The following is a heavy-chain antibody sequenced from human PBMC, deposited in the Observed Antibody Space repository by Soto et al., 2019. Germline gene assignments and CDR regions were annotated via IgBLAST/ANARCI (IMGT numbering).Heavy chain of an antibody. CDR3: ARSIAVAGTYYYGMDV. CDR2: ISAYNGNA. Sequence: QVQLVQSGAEVKKPGASVRVSCKASSYTFTNYGIIWVRQAPGQGLEWLGWISAYNGNANYAQRFQGRVTMTTDTSTTTAYMDLRGLRSDDTAVYYCARSIAVAGTYYYGMDVWRQGTTVTVSS. D-gene: IGHD6-19*01. CDR1: SYTFTNYG. V-gene: IGHV1-18*01. J-gene: IGHJ6*02.